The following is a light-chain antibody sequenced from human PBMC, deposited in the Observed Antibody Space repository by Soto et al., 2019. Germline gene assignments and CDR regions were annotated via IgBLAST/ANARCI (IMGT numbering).Light chain of an antibody. J-gene: IGKJ3*01. CDR2: GAS. Sequence: EIVMTQSPATLSVSPGERATLSCRASQSVSNKLAWYQQKPGQAPRLLIYGASTRATGIPARFSGSGSGTEFTLTISSLQSEDFATYYCLQHSSYPFTFGPGTEVHVK. V-gene: IGKV3D-15*01. CDR3: LQHSSYPFT. CDR1: QSVSNK.